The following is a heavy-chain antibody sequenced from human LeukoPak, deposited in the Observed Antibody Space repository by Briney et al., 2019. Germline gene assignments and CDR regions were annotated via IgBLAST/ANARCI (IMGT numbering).Heavy chain of an antibody. Sequence: GASVKVSCKASGYXFTGYYIHWVRQAPGQGLEWMGWINPNSGGTNYAQKFQGRVTMTRDTSISTAYMELSRLRSDDTAVYYCARGGARYCSGGSCYARGAFDIWGQGTMVTVSS. V-gene: IGHV1-2*02. J-gene: IGHJ3*02. D-gene: IGHD2-15*01. CDR3: ARGGARYCSGGSCYARGAFDI. CDR1: GYXFTGYY. CDR2: INPNSGGT.